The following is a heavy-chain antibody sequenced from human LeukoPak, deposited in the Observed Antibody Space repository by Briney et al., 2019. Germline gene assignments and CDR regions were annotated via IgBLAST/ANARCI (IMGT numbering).Heavy chain of an antibody. CDR2: ISYDGSNK. J-gene: IGHJ6*03. D-gene: IGHD1-7*01. CDR3: AKRRGLELLYYYYMDV. V-gene: IGHV3-30*04. Sequence: GGSLRLSCAASGFTFSSYAMHWVRQAPGKGLEWVAVISYDGSNKYYAGSVKGRFTISRDNSKNTLYLQMNSLRAEDTAVYYCAKRRGLELLYYYYMDVWGKGTTVTVSS. CDR1: GFTFSSYA.